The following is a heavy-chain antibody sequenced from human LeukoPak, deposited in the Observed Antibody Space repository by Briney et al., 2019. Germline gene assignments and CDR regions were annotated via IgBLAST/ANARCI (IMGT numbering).Heavy chain of an antibody. J-gene: IGHJ6*02. D-gene: IGHD3-22*01. Sequence: GGSLRLSCAASGFTFSSYGMHWVRQAPGKGLEWVAVISYDGSNKYYADSVKGRFTISRDNSKNTLYLQMNSLRAEDTAVYYCAKDQDYDSSGYFSDVWGQGTTVTVSS. CDR3: AKDQDYDSSGYFSDV. CDR2: ISYDGSNK. CDR1: GFTFSSYG. V-gene: IGHV3-30*18.